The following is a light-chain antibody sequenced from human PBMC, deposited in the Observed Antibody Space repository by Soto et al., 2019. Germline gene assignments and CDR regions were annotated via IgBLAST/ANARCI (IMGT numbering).Light chain of an antibody. Sequence: DIQMTQSPSTLSASVGDRVTITCRASQSISSWLAWYQQKPGKAPNLLIYAASSLQSGVPSRFSGSGSGTDFTLTISSLQPEDFATYYCQQSYSTPRPFGQGTKVDIK. CDR3: QQSYSTPRP. V-gene: IGKV1-39*01. CDR2: AAS. J-gene: IGKJ1*01. CDR1: QSISSW.